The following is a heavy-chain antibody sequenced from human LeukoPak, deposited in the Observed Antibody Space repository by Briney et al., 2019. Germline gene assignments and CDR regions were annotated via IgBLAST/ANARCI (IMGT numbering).Heavy chain of an antibody. CDR3: ARGISHLNYYYYYMDV. J-gene: IGHJ6*03. CDR1: GRPIRSYY. V-gene: IGHV4-59*01. CDR2: IYYSGST. Sequence: SETLSLTCTVSGRPIRSYYWSSIRQPPGKGLEWIGYIYYSGSTNYNPSLKSRVTISVDTSKNQFSLKLSSVTAADTAVYYCARGISHLNYYYYYMDVWGKGTTVTISS.